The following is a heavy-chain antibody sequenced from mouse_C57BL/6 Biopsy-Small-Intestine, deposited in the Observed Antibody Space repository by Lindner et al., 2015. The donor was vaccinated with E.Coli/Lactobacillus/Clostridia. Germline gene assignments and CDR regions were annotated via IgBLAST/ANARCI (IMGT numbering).Heavy chain of an antibody. CDR1: GYTFTHYA. V-gene: IGHV9-3*02. CDR3: ARDRSDCSTTSCYIDY. Sequence: VKVSCKASGYTFTHYAINWVRQAPGQGLEWMGWINTNTGNPTYAQGFTGRFVFSLDTSVNTAYLQITSLKAEDTAVYYCARDRSDCSTTSCYIDYWGQGTLVSVSS. D-gene: IGHD1-1*01. J-gene: IGHJ4*01. CDR2: INTNTGNP.